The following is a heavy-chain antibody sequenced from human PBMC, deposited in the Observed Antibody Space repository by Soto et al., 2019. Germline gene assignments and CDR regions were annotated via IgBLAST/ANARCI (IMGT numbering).Heavy chain of an antibody. V-gene: IGHV3-30-3*01. CDR3: ARVPQAVAAAY. D-gene: IGHD6-19*01. CDR1: GLTLSNYA. Sequence: QVQLVESGGGVVQPGRSLRLSCAASGLTLSNYAMHWVRQAPGKGLEWVAVISYDGSNRYYADSVKGRFTISRDNSKNTRYLQINSLRAEDTAVYYCARVPQAVAAAYWGQGTLVTVSS. CDR2: ISYDGSNR. J-gene: IGHJ4*02.